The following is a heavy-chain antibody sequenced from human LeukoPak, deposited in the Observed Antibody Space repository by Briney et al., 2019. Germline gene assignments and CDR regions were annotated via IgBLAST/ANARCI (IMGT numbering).Heavy chain of an antibody. D-gene: IGHD3-10*01. CDR3: ARESSGSGGCSAFDY. CDR2: ITTGSSHI. Sequence: PGGSLRLSCAGSGFTFSNYNMHWVRQAPGKGLEWVSLITTGSSHIYYADSLKGRFTISRDNAKNSIYLQMDSLRVEDTAVYFCARESSGSGGCSAFDYWGQGTLVIVSS. V-gene: IGHV3-21*01. CDR1: GFTFSNYN. J-gene: IGHJ4*02.